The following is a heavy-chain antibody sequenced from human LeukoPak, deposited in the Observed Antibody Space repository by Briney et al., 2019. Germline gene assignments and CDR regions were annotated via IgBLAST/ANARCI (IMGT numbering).Heavy chain of an antibody. D-gene: IGHD2-15*01. V-gene: IGHV3-23*01. CDR3: AKDCPRYCSGGSCFEEAYDI. CDR2: ISGSGGST. Sequence: PGGSLRLSCAASGFTFSSYAMSWVRQAPGKGLVWVSAISGSGGSTYYADSVKDQFTISRDNSKNTLYLQMKNLRAEDTAVYYCAKDCPRYCSGGSCFEEAYDIWGEGTMVTVSS. CDR1: GFTFSSYA. J-gene: IGHJ3*02.